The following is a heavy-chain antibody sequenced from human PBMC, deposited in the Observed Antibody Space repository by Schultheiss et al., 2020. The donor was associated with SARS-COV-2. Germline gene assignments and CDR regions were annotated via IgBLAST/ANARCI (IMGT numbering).Heavy chain of an antibody. CDR3: ARANYFDY. CDR2: IYYSGST. V-gene: IGHV4-59*01. CDR1: GGSISNYY. Sequence: SQTLSLTCTVSGGSISNYYWSWIRQPPGKGLEWIGYIYYSGSTNYNPSLKSRVTISVDTSKNQFSLRLSSVTAADTAVYYCARANYFDYWGQGTLVTVSS. J-gene: IGHJ4*02.